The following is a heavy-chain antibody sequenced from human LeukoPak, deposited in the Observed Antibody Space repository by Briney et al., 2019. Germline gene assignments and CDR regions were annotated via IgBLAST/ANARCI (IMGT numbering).Heavy chain of an antibody. CDR1: GGTFSSYA. D-gene: IGHD6-13*01. Sequence: ASVKVSCKASGGTFSSYAISWVRQAPGQGLEWMGRIIPILGIANYAQKFQGRVTITADKSTSTAYMELSSLRSEDTAVYYCASTIAAAKYYFDYWGQGTLVTVSS. CDR3: ASTIAAAKYYFDY. CDR2: IIPILGIA. V-gene: IGHV1-69*04. J-gene: IGHJ4*02.